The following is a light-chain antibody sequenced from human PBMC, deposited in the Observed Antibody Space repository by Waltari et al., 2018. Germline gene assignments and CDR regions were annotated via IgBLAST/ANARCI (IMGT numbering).Light chain of an antibody. V-gene: IGKV3-15*01. CDR1: QNIGRT. J-gene: IGKJ1*01. CDR2: RAS. Sequence: ETVMTQSPDTLSVSPGERVTLSCKASQNIGRTLAWYQHKPGQAPRLLVYRASTRATGVPDRFSGGGSGTDFTLTISSLQSEDFGVYFCQQWNDWPRTFGQGTKVEIK. CDR3: QQWNDWPRT.